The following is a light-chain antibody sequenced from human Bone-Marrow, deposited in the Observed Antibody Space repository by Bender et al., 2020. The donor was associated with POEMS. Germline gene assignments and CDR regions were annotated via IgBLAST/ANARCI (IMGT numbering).Light chain of an antibody. Sequence: QSVLTQPPSVSGAPGQRVTISCTGSSSNIGAGYDVHWYQQLPGTAPKLLIYGDSSRPSGVPDRFSGSKSGTSASLAITWLQAEDEADYYCQSYDSSLSVVFGGGTKLTVL. J-gene: IGLJ2*01. CDR1: SSNIGAGYD. CDR2: GDS. V-gene: IGLV1-40*01. CDR3: QSYDSSLSVV.